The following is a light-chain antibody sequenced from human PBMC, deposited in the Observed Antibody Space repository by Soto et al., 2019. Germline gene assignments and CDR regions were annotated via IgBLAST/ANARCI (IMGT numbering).Light chain of an antibody. V-gene: IGKV3-20*01. Sequence: EIVMTQSPATLSVSPGARAPLSCRASQSVSSLLAWYQQKPGQAPRLLIYGASSRATGIPDRFSGSGSGTDFTLTISRLEPEDFAVYYCQQYGSSPFTFGQGTRLEI. J-gene: IGKJ5*01. CDR1: QSVSSL. CDR2: GAS. CDR3: QQYGSSPFT.